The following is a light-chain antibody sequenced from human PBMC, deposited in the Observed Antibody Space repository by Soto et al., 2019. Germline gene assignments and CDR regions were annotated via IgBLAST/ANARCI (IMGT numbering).Light chain of an antibody. J-gene: IGKJ1*01. CDR1: QSILHSPTHNNY. Sequence: DVVMTQSPDSLAVSLGERATINCKSSQSILHSPTHNNYLAWYQKKPGQPPKLLIYWASSRESGVPDRFSGSGSGTDFTLTLNSLQAEDAAVYYCPQCFSLPRTFGQGTKVEIK. V-gene: IGKV4-1*01. CDR3: PQCFSLPRT. CDR2: WAS.